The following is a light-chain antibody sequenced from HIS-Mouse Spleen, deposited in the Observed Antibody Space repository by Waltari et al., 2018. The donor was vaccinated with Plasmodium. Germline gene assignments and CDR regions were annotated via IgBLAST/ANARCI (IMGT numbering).Light chain of an antibody. Sequence: DIQMTQSPSSLSASVGDRVTITCRASQSISSYLNWYQQKPGKAPKLLIYAASSLQSGVPSRFSGSGSETDFTHTISSLQPEDFATYYCQQNYSTWTFGQGTKVEIK. CDR2: AAS. CDR3: QQNYSTWT. CDR1: QSISSY. V-gene: IGKV1-39*01. J-gene: IGKJ1*01.